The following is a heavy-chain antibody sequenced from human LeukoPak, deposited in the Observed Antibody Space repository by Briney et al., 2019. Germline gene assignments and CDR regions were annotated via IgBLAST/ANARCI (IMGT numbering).Heavy chain of an antibody. J-gene: IGHJ4*02. Sequence: GGSLRLSCAASGFTFSSYAMSWVRQAPGKGLEWVSGISGSGGSTYYADSVKGRFTISRDNSKNTLYLQMNSLRAEDTAVYYCAKASGSGTYYKSPFDYWGQGTLVTVSS. D-gene: IGHD3-10*01. V-gene: IGHV3-23*01. CDR3: AKASGSGTYYKSPFDY. CDR1: GFTFSSYA. CDR2: ISGSGGST.